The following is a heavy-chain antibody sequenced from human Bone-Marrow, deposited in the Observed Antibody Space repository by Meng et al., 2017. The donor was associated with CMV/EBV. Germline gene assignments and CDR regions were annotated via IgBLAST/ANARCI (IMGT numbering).Heavy chain of an antibody. CDR2: IGGSGDDT. CDR1: GFTFRNYA. V-gene: IGHV3-23*01. J-gene: IGHJ4*02. Sequence: GESLKISCAASGFTFRNYAVSWLRRAPGKGLDWVSSIGGSGDDTYYPDSVRGRFTISRDNSRNTLFLQMKSLRAEDTAVYYCARTPDPGHCGSASCSRIDYWGQGTLVTVSS. D-gene: IGHD2-2*01. CDR3: ARTPDPGHCGSASCSRIDY.